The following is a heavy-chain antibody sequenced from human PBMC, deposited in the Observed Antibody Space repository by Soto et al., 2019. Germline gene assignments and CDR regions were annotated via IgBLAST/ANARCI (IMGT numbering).Heavy chain of an antibody. Sequence: QVQLQESGPGLVKPSQTLSLTCTFSGVSISSGCYYWSWIRQHSGQVLEWIGYVYYSGSTYYNPSLKSRGTMTVDTSKNQFSLKLSSVTAADTAVYYCARDRHTTAYGYYYGMDVWGQGTTVTVSS. CDR3: ARDRHTTAYGYYYGMDV. J-gene: IGHJ6*02. CDR2: VYYSGST. V-gene: IGHV4-31*03. D-gene: IGHD4-17*01. CDR1: GVSISSGCYY.